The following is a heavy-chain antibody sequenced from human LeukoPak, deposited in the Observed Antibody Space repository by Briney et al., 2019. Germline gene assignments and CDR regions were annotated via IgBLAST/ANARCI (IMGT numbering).Heavy chain of an antibody. J-gene: IGHJ4*02. CDR2: ISTTGSTI. CDR3: ASRFDY. Sequence: GGSLRLSCAVSGLTFSSSWMDWVRQAPGKGLEWVSYISTTGSTIYYADSVKGRFTISRDNAKSSLFLQMNSLRDEDTAVYYCASRFDYWGQGTLVTVSS. CDR1: GLTFSSSW. V-gene: IGHV3-48*02.